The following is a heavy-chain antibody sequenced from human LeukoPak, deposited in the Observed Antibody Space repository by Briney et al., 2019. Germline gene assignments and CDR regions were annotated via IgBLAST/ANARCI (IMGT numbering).Heavy chain of an antibody. V-gene: IGHV3-7*01. Sequence: TGGSLRLSCAAPGFTFSSYWMSWVRQAPGKGLEWGDNIKQDGSEKYYVDSVKGRFTISRDNAKNSLYLQMNSLRAEDTAVYYCARFALGHYYDSSAPAEYFQHWGQGTLVTVSS. CDR3: ARFALGHYYDSSAPAEYFQH. CDR2: IKQDGSEK. D-gene: IGHD3-22*01. J-gene: IGHJ1*01. CDR1: GFTFSSYW.